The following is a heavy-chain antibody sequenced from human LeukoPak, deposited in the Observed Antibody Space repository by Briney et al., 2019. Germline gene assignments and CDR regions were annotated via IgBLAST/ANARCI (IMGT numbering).Heavy chain of an antibody. CDR2: IKQDGSEK. Sequence: PGGSLRLSCAASGFTFSSYWMGWVRQAPGKGLEWVANIKQDGSEKYYVDSVKGRFTISRDNAKNSLYLQMNSLRAEDTAVYYCARVNGIAARPGATFDYWGQGTLVTVSS. CDR3: ARVNGIAARPGATFDY. D-gene: IGHD6-6*01. CDR1: GFTFSSYW. V-gene: IGHV3-7*01. J-gene: IGHJ4*02.